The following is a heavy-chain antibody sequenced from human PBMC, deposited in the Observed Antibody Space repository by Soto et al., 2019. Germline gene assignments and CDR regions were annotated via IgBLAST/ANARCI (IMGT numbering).Heavy chain of an antibody. Sequence: GGSLRLSCAASGFTFSSYAMSWVRQAPGKGLEWVSAISGSGGSTYYADSVKGRFTISRDNSKNTLYLQMNSLRAEDTAVYYCAKGVYYDSSGYYFDYWGQGTLVTVSS. CDR3: AKGVYYDSSGYYFDY. J-gene: IGHJ4*02. V-gene: IGHV3-23*01. CDR1: GFTFSSYA. CDR2: ISGSGGST. D-gene: IGHD3-22*01.